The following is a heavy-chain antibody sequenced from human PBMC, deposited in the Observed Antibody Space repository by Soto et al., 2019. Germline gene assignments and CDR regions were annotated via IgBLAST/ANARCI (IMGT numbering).Heavy chain of an antibody. D-gene: IGHD6-13*01. CDR3: AHSGPIAIVAFDY. Sequence: QITLKESGPSLVNPTQSLTLTCSFSGFSLSTTEVAVGWIRQPPGKALEWLALIYWDDDKRYSPSLRNSLTVTNDTAKNQEVLTMTNVPPEDTATYLCAHSGPIAIVAFDYCGQGILVTVSS. J-gene: IGHJ4*02. CDR2: IYWDDDK. CDR1: GFSLSTTEVA. V-gene: IGHV2-5*02.